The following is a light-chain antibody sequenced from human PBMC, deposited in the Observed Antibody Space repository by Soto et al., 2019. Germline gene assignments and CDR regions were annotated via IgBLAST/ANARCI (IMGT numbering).Light chain of an antibody. J-gene: IGKJ1*01. Sequence: ENAMTQSPATLSVSPGERATLSCRARQSVTTDLSWYQQKPGQPARLLIFGAATRAPDFPARFSGSGSGTEFTLIIISLQSEDFAVYYCQQYNNWPRTFGEGTKVDIK. CDR3: QQYNNWPRT. CDR2: GAA. CDR1: QSVTTD. V-gene: IGKV3-15*01.